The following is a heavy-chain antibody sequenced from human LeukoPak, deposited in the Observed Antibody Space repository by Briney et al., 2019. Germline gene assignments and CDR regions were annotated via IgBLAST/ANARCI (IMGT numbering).Heavy chain of an antibody. CDR3: ARGKVLAQDAFDI. CDR2: INPNSGGT. CDR1: GYTFTGYY. D-gene: IGHD4/OR15-4a*01. J-gene: IGHJ3*02. Sequence: GASVKVSCKASGYTFTGYYMHWVRQAPGQGLEWMGWINPNSGGTNYAQKFQGRVTMTTDTSINTVYMELSRLRSDDTAIFYCARGKVLAQDAFDIWGQGTVVTVSS. V-gene: IGHV1-2*02.